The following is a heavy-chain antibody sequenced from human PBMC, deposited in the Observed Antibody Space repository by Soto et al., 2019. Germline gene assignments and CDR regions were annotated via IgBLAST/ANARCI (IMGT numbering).Heavy chain of an antibody. CDR3: ARGDYHDSSGPFSDAFDI. J-gene: IGHJ3*02. CDR1: GFTFSSYT. D-gene: IGHD3-22*01. Sequence: GGSLRLSCAASGFTFSSYTMHWVRQTPGRGLEWVADISYDGGDKYYADSVKGRFTISRDNSKNTLYLQMNSLRAEDTSVYYCARGDYHDSSGPFSDAFDIWGQGTMVTVSS. V-gene: IGHV3-30-3*01. CDR2: ISYDGGDK.